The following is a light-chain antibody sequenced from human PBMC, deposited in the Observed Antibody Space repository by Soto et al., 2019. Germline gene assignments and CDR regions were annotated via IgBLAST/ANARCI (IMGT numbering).Light chain of an antibody. Sequence: QSALTQPPSASGSPGQSVTISCTGTSSDVGGYNYVSWYQQHPGKAPKLMIYEVTKRPSGVPDRFSGAKSGNTASLTVSGLQAEDAAAYYCSSYAGSRYVFGTGTKLTVL. CDR2: EVT. CDR3: SSYAGSRYV. V-gene: IGLV2-8*01. J-gene: IGLJ1*01. CDR1: SSDVGGYNY.